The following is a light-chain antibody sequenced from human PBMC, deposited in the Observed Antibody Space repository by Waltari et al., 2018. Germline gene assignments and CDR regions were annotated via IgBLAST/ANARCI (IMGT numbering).Light chain of an antibody. V-gene: IGLV1-44*01. Sequence: SVLAQPPSASGTPGQGVTIPCSGIKSIIQATTGNWYQQVQGTAPQLLIYDTYQRPSGVPDRFSGSKSGSSASLAISGLQSEDEADYFCSTWDDSLNGVVFGGGTRLTVL. J-gene: IGLJ2*01. CDR2: DTY. CDR1: KSIIQATT. CDR3: STWDDSLNGVV.